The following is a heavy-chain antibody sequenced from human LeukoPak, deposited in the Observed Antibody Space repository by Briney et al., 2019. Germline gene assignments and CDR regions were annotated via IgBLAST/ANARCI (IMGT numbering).Heavy chain of an antibody. Sequence: SQTLALTCTVSGGSISSGGYYWSWIRQHPGKGLEWIGYIYYSGSTYYNPSLKSRVTISVDTSKNQFSLKLSSVTAADTAVYYCARDPGSRSGRVVPAARNAFDIWGQGTMVTVSS. CDR3: ARDPGSRSGRVVPAARNAFDI. J-gene: IGHJ3*02. CDR1: GGSISSGGYY. V-gene: IGHV4-31*03. CDR2: IYYSGST. D-gene: IGHD2-2*01.